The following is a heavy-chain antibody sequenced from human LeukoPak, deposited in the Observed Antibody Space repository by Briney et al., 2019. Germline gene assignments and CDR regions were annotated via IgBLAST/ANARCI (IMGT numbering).Heavy chain of an antibody. V-gene: IGHV1-2*02. D-gene: IGHD3-10*01. CDR1: GYTFTNYY. CDR2: INPHSGVT. J-gene: IGHJ4*02. CDR3: TRGFGFGDLYYFDY. Sequence: ASVKVSCKASGYTFTNYYMHWLRHAPGQGLEWMGWINPHSGVTNYAQKFQGRVTMTRDTSISAAYMELSRLRSDDTAVYYCTRGFGFGDLYYFDYWGQGTLVTVSS.